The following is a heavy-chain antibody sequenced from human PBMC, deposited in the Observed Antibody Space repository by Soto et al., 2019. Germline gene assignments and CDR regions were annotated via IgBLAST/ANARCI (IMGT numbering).Heavy chain of an antibody. CDR2: ISGNGGST. J-gene: IGHJ4*02. Sequence: EVHLLDSGGGLAQPGGSLKLSCATSGFTFGNFAMSWVRQAPGKGLEWVSAISGNGGSTYYADSVKGRFTISRDNSKKTLYLQMNGLPAEDTAVYFCATLRAKSHIAVPFESWGQGSLVTVSS. D-gene: IGHD2-15*01. V-gene: IGHV3-23*01. CDR3: ATLRAKSHIAVPFES. CDR1: GFTFGNFA.